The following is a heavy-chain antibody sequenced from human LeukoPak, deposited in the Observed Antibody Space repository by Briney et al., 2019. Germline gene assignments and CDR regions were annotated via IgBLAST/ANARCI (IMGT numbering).Heavy chain of an antibody. D-gene: IGHD6-13*01. CDR3: ARNPISAAGTRRGDWFDP. CDR2: IYYSGST. V-gene: IGHV4-39*07. Sequence: SETLSLTCTVSGGSISSSSYYWGWIRQPPGKGLEWIGSIYYSGSTYYNPSLKSRVTISVDTSKNQFSLKLSSVTAADTAVYYCARNPISAAGTRRGDWFDPWGQGTLVTVSS. J-gene: IGHJ5*02. CDR1: GGSISSSSYY.